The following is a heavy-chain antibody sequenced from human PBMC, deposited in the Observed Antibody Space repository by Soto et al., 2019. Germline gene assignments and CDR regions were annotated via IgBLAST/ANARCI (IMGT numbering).Heavy chain of an antibody. CDR2: IIPIFGTA. V-gene: IGHV1-69*01. D-gene: IGHD6-19*01. J-gene: IGHJ4*02. CDR1: GGTFSSYA. Sequence: QVQLVQSGAEVKKPGSSVKVSCKASGGTFSSYAISWVRQAPGQGLEWMGGIIPIFGTANSAQKFQGRVTITADEYTSTAHVGLSSLRSEGTAVYYCAGDKGGVYSSGWYLYWGQGTLFTVSS. CDR3: AGDKGGVYSSGWYLY.